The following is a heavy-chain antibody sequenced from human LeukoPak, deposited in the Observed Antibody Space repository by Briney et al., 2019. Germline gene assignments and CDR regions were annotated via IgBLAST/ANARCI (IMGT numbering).Heavy chain of an antibody. CDR1: GGSISSYY. Sequence: PSETLPLTCTVSGGSISSYYWSWIRQPPGKGLEWIGYIYYSGSTNYNPSLKSRVTISVDASKNQFSLKLSSVTAADTAVYYCARDTGYYDFWSGPHYYYYGMDVWGQGTTVTVSS. CDR2: IYYSGST. D-gene: IGHD3-3*01. J-gene: IGHJ6*02. V-gene: IGHV4-59*01. CDR3: ARDTGYYDFWSGPHYYYYGMDV.